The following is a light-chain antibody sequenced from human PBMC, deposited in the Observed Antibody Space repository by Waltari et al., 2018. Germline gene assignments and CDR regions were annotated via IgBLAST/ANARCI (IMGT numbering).Light chain of an antibody. V-gene: IGLV1-44*01. CDR3: AAWDDSLNGPV. CDR1: GSNIGSNT. Sequence: QSVRPQPPSASGTPGQRVTVSCSGSGSNIGSNTVTWYQQLPGTAPKLLIYSNNQRPSGVPDRFSGSKSGTSASLAISGLQSEDEADYYCAAWDDSLNGPVFGGGTKLTVL. CDR2: SNN. J-gene: IGLJ2*01.